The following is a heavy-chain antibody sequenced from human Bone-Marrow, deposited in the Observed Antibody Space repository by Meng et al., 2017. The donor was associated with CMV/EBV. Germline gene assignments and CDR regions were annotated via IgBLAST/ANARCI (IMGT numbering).Heavy chain of an antibody. CDR2: INHSGST. Sequence: QVRLQQWCARMLKPSEPLSLACAVYGWSFSGYYWSWIRQPPGKGLEWIGEINHSGSTNYNPSLKSRVTRSVDTSKNQFSLKLSSVTAADTAVYYCARGVDYYDSSGYYYWGQGTLVTVSS. CDR1: GWSFSGYY. CDR3: ARGVDYYDSSGYYY. D-gene: IGHD3-22*01. V-gene: IGHV4-34*01. J-gene: IGHJ4*02.